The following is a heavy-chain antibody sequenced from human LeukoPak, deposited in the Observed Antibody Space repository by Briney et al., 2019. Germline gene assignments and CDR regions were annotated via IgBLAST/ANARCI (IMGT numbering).Heavy chain of an antibody. Sequence: GGSLRLSCAASGFTLSSHLMHWVRQAPGKGLVWVSRINRDGTGTDYAYSVKGRFTISREIDTNTLSLEMNSRRGEDTAMYYCARTAGYDAGSYCFNIWGQGTTVTVSS. CDR2: INRDGTGT. CDR1: GFTLSSHL. J-gene: IGHJ3*02. V-gene: IGHV3-74*01. D-gene: IGHD3-10*01. CDR3: ARTAGYDAGSYCFNI.